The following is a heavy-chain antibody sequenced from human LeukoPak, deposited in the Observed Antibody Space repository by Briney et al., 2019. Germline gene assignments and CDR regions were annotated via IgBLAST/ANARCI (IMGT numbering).Heavy chain of an antibody. CDR1: GFMFSSYW. V-gene: IGHV3-7*01. J-gene: IGHJ4*02. Sequence: GGSLRLSCAASGFMFSSYWMTWARQAPGKELEWVANINQDGSIRYYVGSVQGRFTISRDNAKNSLYLQMYSLRAEDTAVYYCARTNAWHPGDYWGQGTLVTVSS. CDR2: INQDGSIR. D-gene: IGHD2-2*01. CDR3: ARTNAWHPGDY.